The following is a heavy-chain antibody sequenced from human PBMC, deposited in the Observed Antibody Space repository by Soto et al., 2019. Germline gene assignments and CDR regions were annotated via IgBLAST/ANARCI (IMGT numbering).Heavy chain of an antibody. CDR3: AKEWLDCSGGSCYSLGAFDI. J-gene: IGHJ3*02. Sequence: GESLKISCAASGFTFSSYAMSWVRQAPGKGLEWVSAISGSGGSTYYADSVKGRFTISRDNSKNTLYLQMNSLRAEDTAVYYCAKEWLDCSGGSCYSLGAFDIWGQGTMVTVSS. CDR2: ISGSGGST. CDR1: GFTFSSYA. V-gene: IGHV3-23*01. D-gene: IGHD2-15*01.